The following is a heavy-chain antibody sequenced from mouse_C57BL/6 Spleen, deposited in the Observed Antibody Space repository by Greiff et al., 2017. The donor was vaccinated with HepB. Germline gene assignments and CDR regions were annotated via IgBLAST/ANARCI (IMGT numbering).Heavy chain of an antibody. CDR3: ARSEGSSSYWYFDV. CDR1: GYTFTSYW. CDR2: IDPSDSET. V-gene: IGHV1-52*01. J-gene: IGHJ1*03. Sequence: QVQLQQPGAELVRPGSSVKLSCKASGYTFTSYWMHWVKQRPIQGLEWIGNIDPSDSETHYNQKFKDKATLTVDKSSSTAYMQLSSLTSEDSAVYYCARSEGSSSYWYFDVWGTGTTVTVSS. D-gene: IGHD1-1*01.